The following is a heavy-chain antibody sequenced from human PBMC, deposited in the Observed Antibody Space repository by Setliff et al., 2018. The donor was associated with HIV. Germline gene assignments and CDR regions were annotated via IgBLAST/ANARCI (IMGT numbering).Heavy chain of an antibody. CDR3: ARLGSGWSDSYYYAMDV. V-gene: IGHV1-18*01. CDR2: ISPYNGHT. J-gene: IGHJ6*02. D-gene: IGHD6-19*01. Sequence: ASVKVSCKASGYTFLTYGISWVRQAPGHGLEWMGWISPYNGHTNYAQNFQGRVTMTTDTSTSRAYMELRSLRSDDTAAYFCARLGSGWSDSYYYAMDVWGQGTTVTGLL. CDR1: GYTFLTYG.